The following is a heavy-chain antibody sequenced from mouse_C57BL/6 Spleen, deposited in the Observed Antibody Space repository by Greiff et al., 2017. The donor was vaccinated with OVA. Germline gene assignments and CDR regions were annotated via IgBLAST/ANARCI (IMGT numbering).Heavy chain of an antibody. Sequence: FPGSNLEYIGYTFSSGIISYYPSLESRTYITRDTSKNQFSLKLSSVTTEDTATYYCARESYSNRGYFDVWGTGTTVTVSS. CDR2: TFSSGII. V-gene: IGHV3-3*01. D-gene: IGHD2-5*01. J-gene: IGHJ1*03. CDR3: ARESYSNRGYFDV.